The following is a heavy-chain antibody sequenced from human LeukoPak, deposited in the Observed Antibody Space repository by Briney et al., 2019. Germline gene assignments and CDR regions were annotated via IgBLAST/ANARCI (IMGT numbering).Heavy chain of an antibody. CDR1: GYTFPSYF. V-gene: IGHV1-46*01. D-gene: IGHD6-6*01. CDR2: INPTGGST. CDR3: ARTAARRFDY. Sequence: ASVKVSCKASGYTFPSYFMHWVRQAPGQGLEWMGIINPTGGSTTYAQKFQGRVTMTRDTSTSAVYMELSSLRSDDTAVYYCARTAARRFDYWGQGTLVTVSS. J-gene: IGHJ4*02.